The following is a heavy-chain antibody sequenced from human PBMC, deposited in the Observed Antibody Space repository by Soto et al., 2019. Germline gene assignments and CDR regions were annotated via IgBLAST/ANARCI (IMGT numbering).Heavy chain of an antibody. V-gene: IGHV4-34*01. J-gene: IGHJ4*02. CDR2: INHSGST. CDR3: ARVPTKVTVPYDY. D-gene: IGHD4-17*01. Sequence: PSETLCITCALYVGSFSGYYWSWIGQPPGKGLEWIGEINHSGSTNYNPSLKSRVTISVDTSKNQFSLKLSSVTAADTAVYYCARVPTKVTVPYDYWGQGTLVTVSS. CDR1: VGSFSGYY.